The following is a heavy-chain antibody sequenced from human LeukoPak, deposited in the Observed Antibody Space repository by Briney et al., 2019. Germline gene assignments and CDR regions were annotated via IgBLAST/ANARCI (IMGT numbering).Heavy chain of an antibody. Sequence: VASVKVSCKASGYTFTSYGISWVRQAPGQGLEWMGWISAYNGNTNYAQKLQGRVTMTTDTSISTAYMELSRLRSDDTAVYYCGREEDDILSYYFLWYYYMDVWGKGTTVTVSS. D-gene: IGHD3-9*01. CDR3: GREEDDILSYYFLWYYYMDV. J-gene: IGHJ6*03. CDR2: ISAYNGNT. V-gene: IGHV1-18*01. CDR1: GYTFTSYG.